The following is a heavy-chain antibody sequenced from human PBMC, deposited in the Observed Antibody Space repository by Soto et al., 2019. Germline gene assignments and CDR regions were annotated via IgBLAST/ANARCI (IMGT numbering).Heavy chain of an antibody. CDR3: VGTGTMVDY. V-gene: IGHV4-30-4*01. CDR1: GGSISSGDYY. D-gene: IGHD1-7*01. Sequence: SETLTLTCTVSGGSISSGDYYWSWIRQPPGKGLEWIGYIYYTGDGYYNPSLESRLSISLDSSKNQFSLELRSVSAADTAIYYCVGTGTMVDYWGQGTLVTVSS. J-gene: IGHJ4*02. CDR2: IYYTGDG.